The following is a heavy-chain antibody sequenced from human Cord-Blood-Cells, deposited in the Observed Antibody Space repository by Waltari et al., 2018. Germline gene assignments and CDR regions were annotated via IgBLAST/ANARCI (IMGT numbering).Heavy chain of an antibody. CDR2: IYYSGST. J-gene: IGHJ3*02. V-gene: IGHV4-59*11. D-gene: IGHD7-27*01. CDR3: ARGFNWGWDAFDI. CDR1: GGPISSHY. Sequence: QVQLQESGPGLVKPSETLSLTCTVSGGPISSHYWSWIRQPPGKGLEWIGYIYYSGSTNYNPSLKSRVTISVDTSKNQFSLKLSSVTAADTAVYYCARGFNWGWDAFDIWGQGTMVTVSS.